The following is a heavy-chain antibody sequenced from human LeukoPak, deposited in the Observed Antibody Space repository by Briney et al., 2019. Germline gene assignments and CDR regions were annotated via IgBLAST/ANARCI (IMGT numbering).Heavy chain of an antibody. D-gene: IGHD3-3*01. J-gene: IGHJ3*02. V-gene: IGHV4-34*01. CDR2: INHSGST. CDR3: ARAWGLRFLEWLFQDAFDI. Sequence: SETLSLTCAVYGGSFSGYYWSWIRQPPGKGLEWMGEINHSGSTNYNPSLKSRVTISLDTSKHQFSLKLSSVTPADTAVYYCARAWGLRFLEWLFQDAFDIWGQGTLVTVSS. CDR1: GGSFSGYY.